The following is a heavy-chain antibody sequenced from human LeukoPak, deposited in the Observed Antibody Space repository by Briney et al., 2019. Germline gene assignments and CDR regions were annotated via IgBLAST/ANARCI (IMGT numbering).Heavy chain of an antibody. CDR1: GFTFSSLW. CDR2: INQDGSEK. D-gene: IGHD6-25*01. V-gene: IGHV3-7*01. J-gene: IGHJ6*03. Sequence: PGGSLRLSCAASGFTFSSLWMTWVRQAPGKGLEWVANINQDGSEKYYVDSVKGRFTISRDSAKNSVYLQMNSLRAEDTAVYYCASLPLVAAPMDVWGKGTTVTVSS. CDR3: ASLPLVAAPMDV.